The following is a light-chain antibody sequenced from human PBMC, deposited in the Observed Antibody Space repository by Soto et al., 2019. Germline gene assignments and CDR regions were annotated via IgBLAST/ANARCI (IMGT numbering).Light chain of an antibody. CDR1: SSNIGSYT. V-gene: IGLV1-44*01. Sequence: QSVLTQPPSASGTPGQRVTISCSGSSSNIGSYTVYWYQQLPGTAPKLLIYGNNQRPSGVPDRFSGSKSGTSASLAISGLQSEDESDYYCAAWDGSLNGVVFGGGTQLTVL. CDR2: GNN. J-gene: IGLJ3*02. CDR3: AAWDGSLNGVV.